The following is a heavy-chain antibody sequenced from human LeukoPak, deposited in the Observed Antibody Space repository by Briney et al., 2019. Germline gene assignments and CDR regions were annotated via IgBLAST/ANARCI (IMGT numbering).Heavy chain of an antibody. CDR2: INHSGST. D-gene: IGHD2-2*01. V-gene: IGHV4-34*01. CDR1: GGSFSGYY. J-gene: IGHJ5*02. Sequence: SETLSLTCAVYGGSFSGYYWSWIRQPPGKWLEWTGEINHSGSTNYNPSLKSRVTISVETSKNQFSLKLSSVTAADTAVYYCAREVCSSTSCKSNNNWFDPWGQGTLVTVSS. CDR3: AREVCSSTSCKSNNNWFDP.